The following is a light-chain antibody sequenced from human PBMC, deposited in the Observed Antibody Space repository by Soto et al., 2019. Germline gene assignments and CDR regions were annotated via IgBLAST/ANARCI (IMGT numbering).Light chain of an antibody. V-gene: IGKV3-15*01. Sequence: ERVMTQSPATLSVSPGERTTLSCRASQTVTSNLAWYQHKPGRAPRLLIYGASTRATGIPARFSGSGSGTEFTLTISSLHSEDFAVYYCQQYNSWPWTFGQGTSVEFK. J-gene: IGKJ1*01. CDR1: QTVTSN. CDR3: QQYNSWPWT. CDR2: GAS.